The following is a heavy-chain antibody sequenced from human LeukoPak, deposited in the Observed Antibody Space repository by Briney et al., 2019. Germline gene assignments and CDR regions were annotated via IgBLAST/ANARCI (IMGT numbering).Heavy chain of an antibody. CDR3: ARTYSGSYPFDY. D-gene: IGHD1-26*01. V-gene: IGHV3-30*04. CDR1: GFTFTTFP. Sequence: GGSLRLSCAASGFTFTTFPMHWVRQPPGKGLEWVAVISYDGTDKYYADSVKGRFTISRDNSKSTLYLQMDSLRAEDTAVYYCARTYSGSYPFDYWGQGTLVTVSS. CDR2: ISYDGTDK. J-gene: IGHJ4*02.